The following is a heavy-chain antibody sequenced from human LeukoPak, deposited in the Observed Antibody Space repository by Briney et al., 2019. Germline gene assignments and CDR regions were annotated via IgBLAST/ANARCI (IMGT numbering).Heavy chain of an antibody. D-gene: IGHD3-3*01. CDR1: GGSISSSSYY. V-gene: IGHV4-39*07. J-gene: IGHJ2*01. CDR3: AREAYYDFWSGPNRYFDL. Sequence: SETLSLTCTVSGGSISSSSYYWGWIRQPPGKGLEWIGSIYYSGSTYYNPSLKSRVTISVDTSKNQFSLKLSSVTAADTSVYYCAREAYYDFWSGPNRYFDLWGRGTLVTVSS. CDR2: IYYSGST.